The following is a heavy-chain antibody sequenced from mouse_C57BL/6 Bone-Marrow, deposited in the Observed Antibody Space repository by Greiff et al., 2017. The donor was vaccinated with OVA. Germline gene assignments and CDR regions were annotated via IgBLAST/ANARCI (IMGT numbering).Heavy chain of an antibody. Sequence: EVQVVESGGDLVKPGGSLKLSCAASGFTFSSYGMSWVRQTPDKRLEWVATISSGGSYTYYPDSVKGRFTISRDNAKTTLYRQMSSLKSEDTAMYYCARHGGRRFDYWGQGTTLTVSS. CDR3: ARHGGRRFDY. D-gene: IGHD1-2*01. CDR2: ISSGGSYT. CDR1: GFTFSSYG. J-gene: IGHJ2*01. V-gene: IGHV5-6*01.